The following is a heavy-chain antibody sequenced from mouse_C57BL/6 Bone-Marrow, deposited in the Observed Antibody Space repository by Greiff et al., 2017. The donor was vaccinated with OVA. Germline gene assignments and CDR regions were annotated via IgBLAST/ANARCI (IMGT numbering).Heavy chain of an antibody. CDR2: IDPANGNT. V-gene: IGHV14-3*01. J-gene: IGHJ1*03. CDR3: ARDLELGSYWYFDV. CDR1: GFNIKNTY. Sequence: EVQRVESVAELVRPGASVKLSCTASGFNIKNTYMHWVKQRPEKGLEWIGRIDPANGNTKYAPKFPGQATITADTSSNTAYLQLSSLTSEDTSIYYCARDLELGSYWYFDVWGTGTTVTVSS. D-gene: IGHD4-1*01.